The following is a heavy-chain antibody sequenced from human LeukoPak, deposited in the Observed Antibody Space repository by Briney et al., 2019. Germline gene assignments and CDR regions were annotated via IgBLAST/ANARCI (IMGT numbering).Heavy chain of an antibody. Sequence: SEALSLTCTVSGGSVSSYYWSWIRQPPGKGLEWIGYIYYSGSTNYDPSLKSRVTISVDTSKNQFSLKLSSVTAADTAVYHCARDNWNYGSSMDVWGQGTTVTVSS. D-gene: IGHD1-7*01. CDR3: ARDNWNYGSSMDV. CDR1: GGSVSSYY. CDR2: IYYSGST. V-gene: IGHV4-59*02. J-gene: IGHJ6*02.